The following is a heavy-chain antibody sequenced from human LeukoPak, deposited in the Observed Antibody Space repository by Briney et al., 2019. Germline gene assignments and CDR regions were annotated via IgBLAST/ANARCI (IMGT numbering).Heavy chain of an antibody. J-gene: IGHJ3*02. D-gene: IGHD3-22*01. V-gene: IGHV4-59*01. CDR1: GGSISSYY. CDR3: ARASSYYYDTSGYLPDAFDI. Sequence: SETLSLTCTVSGGSISSYYWSWIRQPPGKGLEWIGYIYYSGSTNYNPSLKSRVTISVDTSKNQFSLKLSSVTAADTAVYYCARASSYYYDTSGYLPDAFDIWGQGTMVTVSS. CDR2: IYYSGST.